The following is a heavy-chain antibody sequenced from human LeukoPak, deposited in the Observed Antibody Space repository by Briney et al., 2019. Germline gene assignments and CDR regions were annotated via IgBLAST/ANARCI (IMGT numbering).Heavy chain of an antibody. V-gene: IGHV3-23*01. D-gene: IGHD3-16*01. CDR1: GFTFSNFA. CDR3: AKVGVGWVAFEY. CDR2: ISDSGGGT. Sequence: PGGSLRLSCAASGFTFSNFAMSWVRQAPGKGLQWVSAISDSGGGTFYADFVKGRFTISRDNSKNTLYLQMNSLRAEDTAVYYCAKVGVGWVAFEYWGQGTLVTVSS. J-gene: IGHJ4*02.